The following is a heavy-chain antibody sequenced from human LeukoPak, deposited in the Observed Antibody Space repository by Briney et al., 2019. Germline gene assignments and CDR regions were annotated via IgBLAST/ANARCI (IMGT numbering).Heavy chain of an antibody. D-gene: IGHD4-11*01. Sequence: GGSLRLSCAASGFTVSTTYMSWVRQAPGKGLEWVSIIYTGGSTYYAHSVKGRFTISRDNSKNSLYLQMNSLRAEDTAVYYCARTHDYSDHAFDIWGQGTMVTVSS. CDR3: ARTHDYSDHAFDI. CDR2: IYTGGST. J-gene: IGHJ3*02. V-gene: IGHV3-66*01. CDR1: GFTVSTTY.